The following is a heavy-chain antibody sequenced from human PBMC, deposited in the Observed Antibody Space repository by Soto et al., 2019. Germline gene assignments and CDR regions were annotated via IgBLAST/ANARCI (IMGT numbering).Heavy chain of an antibody. D-gene: IGHD1-1*01. CDR1: GYTFGAYY. J-gene: IGHJ4*02. CDR2: LNPNGGAT. CDR3: VRLNVVRMEHAGLDF. V-gene: IGHV1-2*02. Sequence: ASVKVSCKASGYTFGAYYIYWVRQAPGQGLEWMGWLNPNGGATKYAQKFQGRVTMSSDTPISTVYMELSSLRPDDTAVYYCVRLNVVRMEHAGLDFWGQGTRVTVSS.